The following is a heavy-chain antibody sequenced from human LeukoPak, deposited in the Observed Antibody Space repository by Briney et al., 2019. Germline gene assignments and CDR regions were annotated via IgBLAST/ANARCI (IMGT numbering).Heavy chain of an antibody. CDR1: GGSISSYY. D-gene: IGHD3-9*01. CDR2: IYYSGST. CDR3: ARNQLRYFADDAFDI. V-gene: IGHV4-59*01. Sequence: SETLSLTCTVSGGSISSYYWSWIRQPPGKGLEWIGYIYYSGSTNYNPSLKSRVTISVDTSKNQFSLKLSSVTAADTAVYYCARNQLRYFADDAFDIWGHGTMVTVSS. J-gene: IGHJ3*02.